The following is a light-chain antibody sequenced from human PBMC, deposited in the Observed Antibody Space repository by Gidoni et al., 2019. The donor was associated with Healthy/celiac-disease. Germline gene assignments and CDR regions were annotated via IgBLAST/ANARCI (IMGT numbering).Light chain of an antibody. V-gene: IGLV3-1*01. CDR1: KLGDKY. CDR3: QAWDSSTVV. CDR2: QDS. J-gene: IGLJ2*01. Sequence: YQLTQPPSVSVSPGQTASITCSGDKLGDKYACWYQQKPGQSPVLVIYQDSKRPSGIPERFSGSNSGNTATLTISGTQAMDEADYYCQAWDSSTVVFGGGTKLTVL.